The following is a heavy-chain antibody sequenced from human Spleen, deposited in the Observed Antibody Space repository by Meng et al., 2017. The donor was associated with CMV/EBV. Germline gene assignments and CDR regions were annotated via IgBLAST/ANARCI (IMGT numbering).Heavy chain of an antibody. D-gene: IGHD3-3*01. CDR2: ITPILGTA. CDR1: GGSFSTYS. V-gene: IGHV1-69*08. Sequence: SVKVSCKASGGSFSTYSISWVRQAPGQGLEWMGRITPILGTANYAQKFQGRVTITADKSTSTAYMELSSLRSEDTAVYYCARDRPLPYYDFWSGYYQWGDTRYYYGMDVWGQGTTVTVSS. CDR3: ARDRPLPYYDFWSGYYQWGDTRYYYGMDV. J-gene: IGHJ6*02.